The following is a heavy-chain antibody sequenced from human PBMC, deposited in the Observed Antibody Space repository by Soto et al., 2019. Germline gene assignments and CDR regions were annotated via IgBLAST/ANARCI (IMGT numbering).Heavy chain of an antibody. CDR1: GGSISSGGYY. J-gene: IGHJ4*02. D-gene: IGHD3-22*01. CDR2: IYYSGST. CDR3: ARDRWLSHYFDY. V-gene: IGHV4-31*03. Sequence: SETLSLTCTVSGGSISSGGYYWSWIRQHPGKALEWIGYIYYSGSTYYNPSLKSRVTISVDTSKNQFSLKLSSVTAADTAVYYCARDRWLSHYFDYWGQGTLVTVSS.